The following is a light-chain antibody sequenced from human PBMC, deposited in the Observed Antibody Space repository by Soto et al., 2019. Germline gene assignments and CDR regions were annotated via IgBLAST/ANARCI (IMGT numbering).Light chain of an antibody. J-gene: IGKJ1*01. CDR3: QHFNNSQWK. CDR1: QSVSIW. CDR2: KSS. Sequence: IQMTQSPSTLSASEGDRITISWRASQSVSIWLAWYQQKPGRATKLLIYKSSILESGVPSRFTGSGSGTEFTLTISSLQPYDFATYYCQHFNNSQWKCGQGTAAE. V-gene: IGKV1-5*03.